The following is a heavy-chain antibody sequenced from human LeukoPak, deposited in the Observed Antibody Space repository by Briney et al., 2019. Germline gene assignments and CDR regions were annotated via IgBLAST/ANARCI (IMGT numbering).Heavy chain of an antibody. J-gene: IGHJ4*02. Sequence: SETLSLTCTVSGGSIKNYYWSWIRQPPGKGLEWIAYINDNGHSGYNPSLKSRVTISVDKSKNQFSLKLSSVTAADTAVYYCAREGSDYVWGSYTYWGQGTLVTVSS. CDR1: GGSIKNYY. CDR2: INDNGHS. CDR3: AREGSDYVWGSYTY. V-gene: IGHV4-59*12. D-gene: IGHD3-16*01.